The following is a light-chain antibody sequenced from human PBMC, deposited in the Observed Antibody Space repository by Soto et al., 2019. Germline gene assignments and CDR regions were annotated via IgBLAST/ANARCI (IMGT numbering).Light chain of an antibody. CDR3: QRANSFPFA. Sequence: DIQMTQSPSSVSASVGDRVTITCRASQGINSWLAWYQQKPGKAPKLLIYAASGLQSGVPSRFSGSGSGTDFPLTISSLQPEDFATYYCQRANSFPFAFGPGTTVHIK. V-gene: IGKV1-12*01. CDR2: AAS. CDR1: QGINSW. J-gene: IGKJ3*01.